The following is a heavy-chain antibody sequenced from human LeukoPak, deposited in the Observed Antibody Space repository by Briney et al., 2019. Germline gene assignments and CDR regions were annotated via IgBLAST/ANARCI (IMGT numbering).Heavy chain of an antibody. CDR1: GGSISSYY. CDR3: ARDLQDIVVVPAAHFDY. D-gene: IGHD2-2*01. Sequence: SETLSLTCTVSGGSISSYYWSWIRQPPGKGLEWIGYISYSESTNYNPSLKSRVTISIDTSKNQFSLKLSSVIAADTAVYYCARDLQDIVVVPAAHFDYWGQGTLVTVSS. CDR2: ISYSEST. V-gene: IGHV4-59*12. J-gene: IGHJ4*02.